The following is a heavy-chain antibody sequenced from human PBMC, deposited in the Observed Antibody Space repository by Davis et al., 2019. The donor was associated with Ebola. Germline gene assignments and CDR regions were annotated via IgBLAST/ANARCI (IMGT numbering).Heavy chain of an antibody. CDR3: AKGLWEWLLYSLFDY. J-gene: IGHJ4*02. CDR2: IYSGGST. V-gene: IGHV3-53*05. Sequence: GESLNTSCAASGFIVSSNYMSWVRQAPGKGLGWVSVIYSGGSTYYAHSLKGRFTISRDTSKNTLYLQMNSLRAEDTAVYYCAKGLWEWLLYSLFDYWGQGTLVTVSS. CDR1: GFIVSSNY. D-gene: IGHD3-3*01.